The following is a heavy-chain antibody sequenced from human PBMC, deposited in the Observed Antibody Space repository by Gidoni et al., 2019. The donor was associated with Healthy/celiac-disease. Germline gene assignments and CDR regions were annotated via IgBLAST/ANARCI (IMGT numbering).Heavy chain of an antibody. CDR3: ARDTVCSGGSCYSTGFDY. Sequence: EVQLVESGVVLVQPGWSLRPSCAASGFTVSRNYMSWVRQAPGKVLEWVSVIYSGGRTYYEDSVKGRFTISRDNSKNTLYLQMNSMRAEDTAVYYCARDTVCSGGSCYSTGFDYWGQGTLVTVSS. CDR2: IYSGGRT. J-gene: IGHJ4*02. D-gene: IGHD2-15*01. CDR1: GFTVSRNY. V-gene: IGHV3-66*01.